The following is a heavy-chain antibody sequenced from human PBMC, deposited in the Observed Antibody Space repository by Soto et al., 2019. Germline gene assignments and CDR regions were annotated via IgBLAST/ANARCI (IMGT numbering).Heavy chain of an antibody. CDR3: ARHVGVVVVAATDLSSWFDP. CDR2: IYYSGST. V-gene: IGHV4-59*08. D-gene: IGHD2-15*01. CDR1: GDSINSNYC. J-gene: IGHJ5*02. Sequence: SETLSLTCAVSGDSINSNYCWTWVRQPPGKGLEWIGYIYYSGSTNYNPSLKSRVTISVDTSKNQFSLKLSSVTAADTAVYYCARHVGVVVVAATDLSSWFDPWGQGTLVTVS.